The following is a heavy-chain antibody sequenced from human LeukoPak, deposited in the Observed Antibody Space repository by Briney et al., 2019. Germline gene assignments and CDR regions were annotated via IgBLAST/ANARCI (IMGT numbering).Heavy chain of an antibody. Sequence: SQTLSLTCAISGDSVSSNSAAWNWIRQSPSRGLEWLGSTYYRSKWYNDYAVSVKSRITINPDTSKNQFSLQLNSVTPEDTAVYYCARTTFPGGRAKGANWFDPWGQGTLVTVSS. CDR3: ARTTFPGGRAKGANWFDP. V-gene: IGHV6-1*01. D-gene: IGHD1-14*01. CDR2: TYYRSKWYN. CDR1: GDSVSSNSAA. J-gene: IGHJ5*02.